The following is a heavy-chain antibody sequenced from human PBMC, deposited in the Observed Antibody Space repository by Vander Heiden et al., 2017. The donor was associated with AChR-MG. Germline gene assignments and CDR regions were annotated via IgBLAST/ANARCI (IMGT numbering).Heavy chain of an antibody. CDR3: ARSSRPLNEHFDS. D-gene: IGHD2-2*01. CDR2: INYGGST. V-gene: IGHV4-59*01. J-gene: IGHJ4*02. CDR1: GVSTSSYY. Sequence: QVQLQESGPGLVKPSETLSLSCSVSGVSTSSYYWNWIRQPPGKGLEWIGYINYGGSTNYNPSLKSRVTISVDTSKNQLSLNLTSVTAADTALYYCARSSRPLNEHFDSWGQGTLVTVSS.